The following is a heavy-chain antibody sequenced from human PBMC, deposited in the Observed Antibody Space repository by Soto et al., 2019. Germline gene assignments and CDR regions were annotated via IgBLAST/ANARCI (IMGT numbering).Heavy chain of an antibody. J-gene: IGHJ6*02. Sequence: GESLKISCVASVFPFTTHALAWVRQAPGKGLDWVSSINPTGGRAYYADSVEGRFAISRDNSENTLYLHMNDLRGDDTAIYYCARVRATGFSLFYYGMDVWGQGTSVTVSS. CDR1: VFPFTTHA. D-gene: IGHD1-26*01. CDR2: INPTGGRA. V-gene: IGHV3-23*01. CDR3: ARVRATGFSLFYYGMDV.